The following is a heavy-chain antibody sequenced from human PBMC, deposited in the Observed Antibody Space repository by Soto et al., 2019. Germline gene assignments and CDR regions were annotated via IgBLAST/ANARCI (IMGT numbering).Heavy chain of an antibody. Sequence: GGSLRLSCAASGFTFHTYGMTGVRQAPGKGPEWVAVIWYDGSQKEYADSVKGRFTISRDNSRNTMYLQMNSLTVEDTAVYYCARVDCTGNNCRPYYYYDMDVWGQGTRVTVSS. V-gene: IGHV3-33*01. CDR1: GFTFHTYG. CDR3: ARVDCTGNNCRPYYYYDMDV. D-gene: IGHD2-8*02. J-gene: IGHJ6*01. CDR2: IWYDGSQK.